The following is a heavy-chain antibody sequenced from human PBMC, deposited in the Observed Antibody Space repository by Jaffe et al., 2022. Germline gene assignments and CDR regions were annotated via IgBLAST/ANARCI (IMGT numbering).Heavy chain of an antibody. Sequence: EVQLVESGGGLVQPGGSLRLSCAASGFTFSNYPMNWVRQAPGKGLEWVSGISGSGGSTYYADSVKARFTISRDNSRNTLYLQMNSLRAEDTAVYYCANRMAAAAGWGQGTLVTVSS. CDR3: ANRMAAAAG. CDR1: GFTFSNYP. J-gene: IGHJ4*02. D-gene: IGHD6-13*01. V-gene: IGHV3-23*04. CDR2: ISGSGGST.